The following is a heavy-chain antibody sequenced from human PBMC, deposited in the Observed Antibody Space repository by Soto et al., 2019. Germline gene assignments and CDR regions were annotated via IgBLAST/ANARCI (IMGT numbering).Heavy chain of an antibody. CDR2: IYYSGST. D-gene: IGHD3-22*01. Sequence: PSETLSLTCTFSGVSFSSGNYYWSWIRQHPGKGLEWIGYIYYSGSTYYNPSLKSRVTISLDTSKNQFSLNLSSVTAADTAVYYCERDPRSSGYLVDWGQGTLVTVXS. CDR1: GVSFSSGNYY. CDR3: ERDPRSSGYLVD. J-gene: IGHJ4*02. V-gene: IGHV4-31*03.